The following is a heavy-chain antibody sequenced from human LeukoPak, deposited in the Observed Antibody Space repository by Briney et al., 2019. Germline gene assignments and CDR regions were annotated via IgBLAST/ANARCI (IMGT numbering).Heavy chain of an antibody. J-gene: IGHJ4*02. V-gene: IGHV4-30-2*01. CDR2: IYHSGST. Sequence: SETLSLTCAVSGVSISSGGYSWSWIRQPPGKGLEWIGYIYHSGSTYYNPSLKSRVTISVDRSKNQFSLKLSSVTAADTAVYYCARSGNSSFDYWGQGTLVTVSS. D-gene: IGHD2-2*01. CDR1: GVSISSGGYS. CDR3: ARSGNSSFDY.